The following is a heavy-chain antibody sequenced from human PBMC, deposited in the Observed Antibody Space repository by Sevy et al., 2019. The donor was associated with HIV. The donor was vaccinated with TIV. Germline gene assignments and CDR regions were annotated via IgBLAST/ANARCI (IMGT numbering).Heavy chain of an antibody. CDR1: GFTFSSFA. D-gene: IGHD4-17*01. V-gene: IGHV3-23*01. Sequence: GSLRLSCAASGFTFSSFAMTWVRQAPGKGLEWVSSISDSGGSTYYADSVKGRFTISRDNSKNTLYLQVSSLRAEDTAVYYCAKDTPYGDYLLDYWGQGTLVTVSS. J-gene: IGHJ4*02. CDR3: AKDTPYGDYLLDY. CDR2: ISDSGGST.